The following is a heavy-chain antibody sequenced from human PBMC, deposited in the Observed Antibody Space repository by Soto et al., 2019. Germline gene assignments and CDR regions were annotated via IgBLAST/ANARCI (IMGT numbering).Heavy chain of an antibody. D-gene: IGHD2-8*01. Sequence: ASVKVSCKASGYTFTSYAMHWVRQAPGQRLEGMGWINAGNGNTKYSQKFQGRVTITRDTSASTAYMELSSLRSEDTAVYSCAIMPHCLNGVCYGTAWLDPWGQGTLVTVSS. CDR1: GYTFTSYA. CDR2: INAGNGNT. CDR3: AIMPHCLNGVCYGTAWLDP. V-gene: IGHV1-3*01. J-gene: IGHJ5*02.